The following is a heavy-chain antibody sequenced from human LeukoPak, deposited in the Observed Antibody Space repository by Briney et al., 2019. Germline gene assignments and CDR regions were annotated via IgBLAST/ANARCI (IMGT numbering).Heavy chain of an antibody. CDR1: GFTFSDYY. CDR3: ARERGLYEQQLVTGY. V-gene: IGHV3-11*01. J-gene: IGHJ4*02. Sequence: GGSLRLSCAASGFTFSDYYMSWIRQAPGKGLEWVSYISSSGSTIYYADSVKGRFTISRDNAKNSLYLQMNSLRAEDTAVYYCARERGLYEQQLVTGYWGQGTLVTVSS. D-gene: IGHD6-13*01. CDR2: ISSSGSTI.